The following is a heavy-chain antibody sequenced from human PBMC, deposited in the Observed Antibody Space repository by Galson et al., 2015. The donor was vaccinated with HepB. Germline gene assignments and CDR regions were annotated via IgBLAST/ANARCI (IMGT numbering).Heavy chain of an antibody. V-gene: IGHV3-23*01. Sequence: SLRLSCAVSGFTFRVYAMNWVRQAPGKGLEWVSGISANGGKTYYVDSVKGRFIISRDNSKNTLYVEMHSLRVEDTAIYYCAKDWMINSGHEALYGMDVWGQGTTVIVSS. D-gene: IGHD5-12*01. J-gene: IGHJ6*02. CDR1: GFTFRVYA. CDR2: ISANGGKT. CDR3: AKDWMINSGHEALYGMDV.